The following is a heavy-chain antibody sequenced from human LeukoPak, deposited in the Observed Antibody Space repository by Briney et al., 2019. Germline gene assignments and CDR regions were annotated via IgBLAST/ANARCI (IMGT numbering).Heavy chain of an antibody. J-gene: IGHJ4*02. Sequence: SGGSLRLSCAASGFTFTNFGMHWVSQAPGKGLEWAAFIRYDGSDKYYADSVKGRFSISRDNSKNTLYLEMNSLRAEDTAVYYCARNSRGPFDKWGQRTLVTVSS. CDR3: ARNSRGPFDK. CDR1: GFTFTNFG. CDR2: IRYDGSDK. V-gene: IGHV3-30*02. D-gene: IGHD6-19*01.